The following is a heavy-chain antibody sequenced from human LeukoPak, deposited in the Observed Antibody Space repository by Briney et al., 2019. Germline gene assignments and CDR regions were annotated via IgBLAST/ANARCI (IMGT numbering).Heavy chain of an antibody. J-gene: IGHJ3*02. CDR2: TYYRSKWNN. V-gene: IGHV6-1*01. Sequence: SQTLSLTCAISGDNVSSKSAAWNWIRQSPSRGLEWLGRTYYRSKWNNNYAVSVKSRITINPDTSKNQFSLHLSSVAPEDTAVHYCDYGLTDVFDIWGQGIMVTVSS. CDR1: GDNVSSKSAA. D-gene: IGHD3-10*01. CDR3: DYGLTDVFDI.